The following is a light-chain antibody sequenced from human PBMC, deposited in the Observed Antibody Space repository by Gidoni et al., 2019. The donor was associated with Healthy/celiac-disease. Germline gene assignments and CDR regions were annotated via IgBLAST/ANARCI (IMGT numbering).Light chain of an antibody. CDR3: QAWDSSTAVV. CDR2: QDS. CDR1: KLGDKY. Sequence: SYELTQPPAASVSPGQTASITCSGDKLGDKYACWYQQKPGQSPVLVIYQDSKRPSGIPERFSGSNSGNTATLTISGTQAMDEADYYGQAWDSSTAVVFGGGTKLTVL. V-gene: IGLV3-1*01. J-gene: IGLJ2*01.